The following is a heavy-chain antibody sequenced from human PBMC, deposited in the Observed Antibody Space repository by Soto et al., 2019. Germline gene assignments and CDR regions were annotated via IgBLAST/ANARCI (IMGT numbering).Heavy chain of an antibody. CDR1: GGSFSGYH. CDR2: VHHNGGT. Sequence: QVQLQQWGAGLLKPSETLSLTCAVYGGSFSGYHYTWIRQPPGKGLEWIGEVHHNGGTNYNPSLASRVTISVDASKNQCSLRLSSATAADTAVYYCTRGYGEQWPTSDYWGQGTLVTVSS. CDR3: TRGYGEQWPTSDY. V-gene: IGHV4-34*01. J-gene: IGHJ4*02. D-gene: IGHD6-19*01.